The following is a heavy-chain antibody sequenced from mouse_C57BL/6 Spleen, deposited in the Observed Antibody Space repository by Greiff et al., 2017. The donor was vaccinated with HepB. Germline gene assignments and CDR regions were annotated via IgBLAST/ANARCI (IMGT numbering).Heavy chain of an antibody. V-gene: IGHV5-9-1*02. CDR3: TRASTVGYYFDY. CDR1: GFTFSSYA. CDR2: ISSGGDYI. Sequence: EVKVEESGEGLVKPGGSLKLSCAASGFTFSSYAMSWVRQTPEKRLEWVAYISSGGDYIYYADTVKGRFTISRDNARNTLYLQMSSLKSEDTAMYYCTRASTVGYYFDYWGQGTTLTVSS. J-gene: IGHJ2*01. D-gene: IGHD1-1*01.